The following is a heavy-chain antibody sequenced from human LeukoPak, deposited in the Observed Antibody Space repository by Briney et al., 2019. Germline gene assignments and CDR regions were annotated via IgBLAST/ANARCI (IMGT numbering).Heavy chain of an antibody. CDR1: GYTFTGYY. V-gene: IGHV1-2*02. CDR3: ARFFPGAFWFDP. D-gene: IGHD2/OR15-2a*01. CDR2: INPNSGGT. J-gene: IGHJ5*02. Sequence: ASVKVSCKASGYTFTGYYMHWVRQAPGQGLEWMGWINPNSGGTNYAQKFQGRVTMTRDTSISTAYMEPSRLRSDDTAVYYCARFFPGAFWFDPWGQGTLVTVSS.